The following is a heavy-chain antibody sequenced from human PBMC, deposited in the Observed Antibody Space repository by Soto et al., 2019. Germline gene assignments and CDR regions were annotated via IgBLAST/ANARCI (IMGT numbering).Heavy chain of an antibody. CDR3: AKDGPYDTTLGAFDI. D-gene: IGHD3-22*01. CDR1: GFTFSSYD. CDR2: ISYDGSNK. J-gene: IGHJ3*02. Sequence: QVQLVESGGGVVQPGRSLRLSCAASGFTFSSYDMHWVRQAPGKGLEWVAVISYDGSNKYYADSVKGRFPISRDNSKNALYPQMNSPRAEDTAVYYCAKDGPYDTTLGAFDIWGQGTMVTVSS. V-gene: IGHV3-30*18.